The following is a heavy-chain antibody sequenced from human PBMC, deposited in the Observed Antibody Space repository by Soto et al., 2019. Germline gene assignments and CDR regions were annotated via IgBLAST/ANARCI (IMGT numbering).Heavy chain of an antibody. J-gene: IGHJ6*03. Sequence: EVQLVESGGGLVKPGGSLRLSCAASGFTFSSYSMNWVRQAPGKGLEWVSSISTSSSYIYYADSVKGRFTISRDNAKNSLYLQMNSLRDKDTVVYYCARDSIDYGAGSGYYSCSMDVWGKGTTVTVSS. V-gene: IGHV3-21*01. CDR3: ARDSIDYGAGSGYYSCSMDV. CDR1: GFTFSSYS. CDR2: ISTSSSYI. D-gene: IGHD3-10*01.